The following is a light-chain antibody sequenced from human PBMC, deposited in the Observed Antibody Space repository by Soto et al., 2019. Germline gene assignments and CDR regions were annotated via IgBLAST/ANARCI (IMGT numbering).Light chain of an antibody. CDR2: GAS. V-gene: IGKV3-15*01. Sequence: EIVMTQSPATLSVSPGERATLSCRASQSVSSNLAWYHQKPGQAPRLLVYGASTRATGIPARFSGRGSGTEFTLTISSLQSEDFAVYSCQQYNNWPSLGQGTKVEIK. J-gene: IGKJ1*01. CDR3: QQYNNWPS. CDR1: QSVSSN.